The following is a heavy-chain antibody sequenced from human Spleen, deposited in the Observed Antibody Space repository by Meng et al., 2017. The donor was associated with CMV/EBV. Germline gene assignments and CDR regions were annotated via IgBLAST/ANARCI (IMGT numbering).Heavy chain of an antibody. CDR3: AKEYSSSWYSYYYYYGMDV. CDR1: GFTFSSYW. CDR2: INSDGSST. V-gene: IGHV3-74*01. D-gene: IGHD6-13*01. Sequence: GGSLRLSCAASGFTFSSYWMHWVRQAPGKGLVWVSRINSDGSSTSYADSVKGRFTISRDNSKNTLYLQMNSLRAEDTAVYYCAKEYSSSWYSYYYYYGMDVWGQGTTVTVSS. J-gene: IGHJ6*02.